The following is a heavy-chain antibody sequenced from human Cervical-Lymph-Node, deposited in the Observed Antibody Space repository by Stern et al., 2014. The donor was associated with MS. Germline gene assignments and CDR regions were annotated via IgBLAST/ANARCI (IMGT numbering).Heavy chain of an antibody. V-gene: IGHV3-21*01. CDR1: GFIFSNYT. CDR3: ARFTTVTPGDAFDI. Sequence: EVQLVESGGGLVKPGGSLRLSCAASGFIFSNYTLNWVRQTPGKGLEWLSSISPSGSFIFYADSVMGRFTISRDNAKNSLYLQMSSLRAEDTALYYCARFTTVTPGDAFDIWGQGTVVAVSS. CDR2: ISPSGSFI. J-gene: IGHJ3*02. D-gene: IGHD4-17*01.